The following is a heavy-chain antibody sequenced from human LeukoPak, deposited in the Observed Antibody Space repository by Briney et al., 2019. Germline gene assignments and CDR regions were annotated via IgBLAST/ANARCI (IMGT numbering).Heavy chain of an antibody. J-gene: IGHJ4*02. CDR1: GFNFRDSA. CDR3: AADYGDYVSPSD. V-gene: IGHV3-30*04. D-gene: IGHD4-17*01. CDR2: TSYDGTNK. Sequence: GRSLRLSCAASGFNFRDSAMHWVRQPPGKGLEGVAVTSYDGTNKYYADSVKGRFTISRDNSKNTLYLQMNSLRLEDTGVYYCAADYGDYVSPSDWGQGTLVTASS.